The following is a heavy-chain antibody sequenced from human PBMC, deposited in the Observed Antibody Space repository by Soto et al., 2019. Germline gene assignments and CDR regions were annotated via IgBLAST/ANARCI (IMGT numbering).Heavy chain of an antibody. CDR1: GFTFSSYA. Sequence: GGSLRLSCAASGFTFSSYAMSWVRQAPGKGLEWVSAISGSGGSTYYADSVKGRFTISRDNSKNTLYLQMNSLRAEDTAVYYCARKYDFWSGYNTHQFDYWGQGTLVTVSS. CDR3: ARKYDFWSGYNTHQFDY. V-gene: IGHV3-23*01. CDR2: ISGSGGST. J-gene: IGHJ4*02. D-gene: IGHD3-3*01.